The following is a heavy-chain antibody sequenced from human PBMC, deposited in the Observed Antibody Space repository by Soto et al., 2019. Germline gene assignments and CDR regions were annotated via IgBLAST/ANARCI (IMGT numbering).Heavy chain of an antibody. J-gene: IGHJ4*02. V-gene: IGHV5-51*01. CDR1: GYNFGGYW. CDR3: ARGGFIGTTPDY. Sequence: GESLKISCKGSGYNFGGYWIGWVRQMPGKGLEWMGIIHPGASDTRYSPSFQGQVTIAADESTSTAYLQWRSLKASDSAVYYCARGGFIGTTPDYWGQGTQVTVSS. D-gene: IGHD1-7*01. CDR2: IHPGASDT.